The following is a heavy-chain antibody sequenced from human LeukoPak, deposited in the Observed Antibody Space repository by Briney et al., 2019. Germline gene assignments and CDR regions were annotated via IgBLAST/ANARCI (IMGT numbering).Heavy chain of an antibody. J-gene: IGHJ2*01. CDR1: GFTFSSCA. D-gene: IGHD5-18*01. V-gene: IGHV3-30-3*01. Sequence: GGSLRLSCAASGFTFSSCAMHWVRQAPGKGLEWVAVISYDGSNKYYADSVKGRFTISRDNSKNTLYLQMNSLRAEDTAVYYCARDWRIQLWRKYFDLWGRGTLVTVSS. CDR2: ISYDGSNK. CDR3: ARDWRIQLWRKYFDL.